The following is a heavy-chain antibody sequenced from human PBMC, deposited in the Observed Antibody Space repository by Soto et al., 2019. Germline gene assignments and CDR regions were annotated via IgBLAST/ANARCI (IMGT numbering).Heavy chain of an antibody. CDR3: ARASSSWHNYYYYYGMDV. CDR1: GGSISSGGYY. V-gene: IGHV4-31*03. CDR2: IYYSGST. J-gene: IGHJ6*02. D-gene: IGHD6-13*01. Sequence: SSETLSLTCTVSGGSISSGGYYWSWIRQHPGKGLEWIGYIYYSGSTYYNPSLKSRVTISVDTSKNQFSLKLSSVTAADTAVYYCARASSSWHNYYYYYGMDVWGQGTTVTVSS.